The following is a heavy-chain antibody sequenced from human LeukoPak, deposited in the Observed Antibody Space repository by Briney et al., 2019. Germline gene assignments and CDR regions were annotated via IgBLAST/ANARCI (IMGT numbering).Heavy chain of an antibody. CDR1: GFTFSSYD. D-gene: IGHD6-19*01. CDR3: VRESGSGWYVGDDGFDI. CDR2: IGTTGDT. J-gene: IGHJ3*02. V-gene: IGHV3-13*01. Sequence: GGSLRLSCAASGFTFSSYDIHWVRQSTRKGLEWVSSIGTTGDTHYVGSVKGRFTISRENARNSVYLQMNSLRVGDTAVYYCVRESGSGWYVGDDGFDIWGKGTMVTAAS.